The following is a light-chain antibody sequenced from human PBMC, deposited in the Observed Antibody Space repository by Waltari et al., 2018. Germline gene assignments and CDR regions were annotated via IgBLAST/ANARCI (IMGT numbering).Light chain of an antibody. CDR2: DAF. CDR1: QSVSSY. V-gene: IGKV3-11*01. Sequence: EIVLTQSPATLSLSPGERAALSCRASQSVSSYLAWYHQKPGQAPRLLIYDAFNRATGIAGRFSGRGSGTDFTLTSTSLEPEDSAVYYCQHRSSWPLTFGGGTKVEI. CDR3: QHRSSWPLT. J-gene: IGKJ4*02.